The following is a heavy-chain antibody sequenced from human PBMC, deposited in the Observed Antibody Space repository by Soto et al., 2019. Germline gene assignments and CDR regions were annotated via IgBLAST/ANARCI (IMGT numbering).Heavy chain of an antibody. D-gene: IGHD3-10*01. Sequence: GGSLRLSCAASGFTFSSYAMHWVRQAPGKGLEWVAVISYDGSNKYYADSVKGRFTISRDNSKNTLYLQMNSLRAEDTAVYYCARSKYGSGSYVHFDYWGQGTLVTVSS. CDR3: ARSKYGSGSYVHFDY. CDR1: GFTFSSYA. CDR2: ISYDGSNK. V-gene: IGHV3-30-3*01. J-gene: IGHJ4*02.